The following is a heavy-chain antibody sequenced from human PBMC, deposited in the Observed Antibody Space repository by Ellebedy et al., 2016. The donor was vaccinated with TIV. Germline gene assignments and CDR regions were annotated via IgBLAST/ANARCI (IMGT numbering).Heavy chain of an antibody. J-gene: IGHJ6*02. CDR2: IYSGGST. CDR1: GFTFSYYY. CDR3: ARAPRIAAAGQNYYYGMDV. V-gene: IGHV3-53*04. Sequence: GESLKISCAASGFTFSYYYMSGVRQAPGKGLEWVSVIYSGGSTYYADSVKGRFTISRHNSKNTLYLQMNSLRAEDTAVYYCARAPRIAAAGQNYYYGMDVWGQGTTVTVSS. D-gene: IGHD6-13*01.